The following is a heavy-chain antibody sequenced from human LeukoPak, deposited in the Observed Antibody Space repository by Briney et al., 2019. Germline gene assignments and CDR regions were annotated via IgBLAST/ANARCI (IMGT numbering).Heavy chain of an antibody. CDR2: IYYSETT. CDR3: ARGGVAAKYYFDS. D-gene: IGHD3-10*01. V-gene: IGHV4-59*11. J-gene: IGHJ4*02. Sequence: SETLSLTCTVSGGSINPLYWSWIRQPPGKGLEFIGYIYYSETTNYNPSLKSRVALSVDTSKKQFSLKLSSVTAADTAVYYCARGGVAAKYYFDSWGQGTLVTVSS. CDR1: GGSINPLY.